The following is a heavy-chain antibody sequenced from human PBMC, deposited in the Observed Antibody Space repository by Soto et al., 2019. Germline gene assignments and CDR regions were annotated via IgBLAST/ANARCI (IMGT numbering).Heavy chain of an antibody. V-gene: IGHV4-39*01. CDR2: IYYSGST. CDR3: ARQSRTGYLDV. D-gene: IGHD1-26*01. CDR1: GGSIRSNNW. Sequence: SETLSLTCAVSGGSIRSNNWWSWVRQPPGKGLEWIGSIYYSGSTYYNPSLKSRVTISVDTSKNQFSLKLSSVTAADTAVYYCARQSRTGYLDVWGQGTTVTVSS. J-gene: IGHJ6*02.